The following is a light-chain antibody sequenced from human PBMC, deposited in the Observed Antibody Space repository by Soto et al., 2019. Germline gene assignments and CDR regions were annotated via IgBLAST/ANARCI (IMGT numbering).Light chain of an antibody. CDR3: QQYGNLPLT. Sequence: DIQMTQSPSSLSASVGDRVTITCQASQDFSNFLNWYQQKPGKAPKLLIYDASNLETGVPSRFSGGGSGTHFTFTINSLQPEDIATYYCQQYGNLPLTFGPGTKVDIK. J-gene: IGKJ3*01. CDR2: DAS. CDR1: QDFSNF. V-gene: IGKV1-33*01.